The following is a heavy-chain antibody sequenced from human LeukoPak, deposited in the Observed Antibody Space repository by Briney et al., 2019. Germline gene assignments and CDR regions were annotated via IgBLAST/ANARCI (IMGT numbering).Heavy chain of an antibody. J-gene: IGHJ4*02. D-gene: IGHD3-3*01. CDR3: ARAPLLRFLEWLLSELDY. CDR2: INPNSGGT. V-gene: IGHV1-2*02. Sequence: ASVKVSCKASGYTFTGYYMHWVRQAPGQGLEWMGWINPNSGGTNYAQKFQGRVTMTRDTSISTAYMELSRLRSDDTAVYYCARAPLLRFLEWLLSELDYWGQGTLVTVSS. CDR1: GYTFTGYY.